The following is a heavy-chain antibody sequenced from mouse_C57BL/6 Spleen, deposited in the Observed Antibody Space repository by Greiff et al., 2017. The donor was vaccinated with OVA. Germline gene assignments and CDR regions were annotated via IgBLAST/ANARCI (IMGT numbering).Heavy chain of an antibody. J-gene: IGHJ2*01. V-gene: IGHV1-61*01. D-gene: IGHD4-1*01. CDR1: GYTFTSYW. CDR2: IYPSDSET. CDR3: ARGDWDGYFDY. Sequence: QVQLQQPGAELVRPGSSVKLSCKASGYTFTSYWMDWVKQRPGQGLEWIGNIYPSDSETHYNQKFKDKATLTVDKSSSTAYMQLSSLTSEDSAVYYCARGDWDGYFDYWGQGTTLTVSS.